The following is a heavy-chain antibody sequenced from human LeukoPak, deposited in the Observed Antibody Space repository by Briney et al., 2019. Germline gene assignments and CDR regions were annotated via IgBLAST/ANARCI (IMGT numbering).Heavy chain of an antibody. V-gene: IGHV4-34*12. CDR2: IFYSGST. D-gene: IGHD3-22*01. CDR1: GGSFSGYY. Sequence: SETLSLTCTVYGGSFSGYYWSWIRQPPGKALEWIGNIFYSGSTYYSPSLKSRVTISLDTSRNQFSLKLNSVTAADTAVYYCAKSNGYGLIDIWGQGTMVTVSS. J-gene: IGHJ3*02. CDR3: AKSNGYGLIDI.